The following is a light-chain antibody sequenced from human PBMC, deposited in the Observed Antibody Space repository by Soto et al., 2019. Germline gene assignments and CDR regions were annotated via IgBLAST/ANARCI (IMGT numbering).Light chain of an antibody. Sequence: QSVLTQPPSVSGAPGQRVTTSCTGSSSSIGAGYDVHWYQQRPGTAPKLLIFGNSNRPSGVPDRFSGSKSGTSASLTITGLQAEDEGDYYCQSYDSTLSDRYVFGSGTQLTVL. CDR3: QSYDSTLSDRYV. J-gene: IGLJ1*01. V-gene: IGLV1-40*01. CDR2: GNS. CDR1: SSSIGAGYD.